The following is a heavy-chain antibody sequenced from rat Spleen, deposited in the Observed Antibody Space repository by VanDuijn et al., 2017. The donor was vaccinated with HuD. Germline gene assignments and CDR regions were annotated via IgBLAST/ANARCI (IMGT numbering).Heavy chain of an antibody. CDR2: IWAGGGT. CDR1: GFSLPSYH. J-gene: IGHJ4*01. D-gene: IGHD4-3*01. Sequence: QVQLKESGPDLVQPSQTLSLTCTVSGFSLPSYHVSWVRQPPGKSLVWMGTIWAGGGTNYNSAVKSRLSISRDTSKSQVLLKMNSLQPEDTGTYYCARHLREASGVMDAWGQGASVTVSS. V-gene: IGHV2-72*01. CDR3: ARHLREASGVMDA.